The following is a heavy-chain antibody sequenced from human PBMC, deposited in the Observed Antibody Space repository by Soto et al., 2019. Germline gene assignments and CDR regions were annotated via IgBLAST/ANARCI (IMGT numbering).Heavy chain of an antibody. V-gene: IGHV3-23*01. CDR2: ISDSGGTT. CDR3: AQGSAMDV. J-gene: IGHJ6*02. Sequence: GGSLRLSCAASGFSFSTYEMSWVRQAPGKGLEWVSTISDSGGTTYYADSVKGRFTISRDNSKNTLYLQMNSLRAEDTAIYYCAQGSAMDVWGQGTTVTVSS. D-gene: IGHD3-3*01. CDR1: GFSFSTYE.